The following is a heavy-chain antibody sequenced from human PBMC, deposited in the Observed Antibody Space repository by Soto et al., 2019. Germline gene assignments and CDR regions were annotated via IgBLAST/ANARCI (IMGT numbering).Heavy chain of an antibody. D-gene: IGHD3-22*01. CDR3: AKDTYFHDSSGYYIFDY. Sequence: TGGSLRLSCASSGFTFRSFGMYWVRQAPEKGLEWVAHISYDGSNDHSADSVKGRFTISRDNSEDTLYLQMNSLRVEDTAVYYCAKDTYFHDSSGYYIFDYWGQGTLVTVSS. V-gene: IGHV3-30*18. CDR1: GFTFRSFG. J-gene: IGHJ4*02. CDR2: ISYDGSND.